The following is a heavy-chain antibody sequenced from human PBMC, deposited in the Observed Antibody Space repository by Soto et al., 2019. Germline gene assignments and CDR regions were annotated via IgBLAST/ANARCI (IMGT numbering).Heavy chain of an antibody. D-gene: IGHD3-10*01. CDR2: ISYDGSNK. CDR1: GFTFSSYG. J-gene: IGHJ6*02. V-gene: IGHV3-30*18. CDR3: AKGAGILWFGELLFSPFSYYYGMDV. Sequence: GGSLRLSCAASGFTFSSYGMHWVRQAPGKGLEWVAVISYDGSNKYYADSVKGRFTISRDNSKNTLYLQMNSLRAEDTAVYYCAKGAGILWFGELLFSPFSYYYGMDVWGQGTTVTVSS.